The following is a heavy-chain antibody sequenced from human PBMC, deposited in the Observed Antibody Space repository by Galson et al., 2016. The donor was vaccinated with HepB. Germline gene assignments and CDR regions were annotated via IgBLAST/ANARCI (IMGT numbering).Heavy chain of an antibody. V-gene: IGHV3-48*01. CDR2: ISHSSGLI. D-gene: IGHD7-27*01. CDR1: GFTFSDYT. Sequence: SLRLSCAASGFTFSDYTMIWVRQAPGKGLEWVSYISHSSGLIHYTDSVKGRLTISRDNAKNSLYLQMNSLRAEDTAVYYCARGRINWDNWFDPWGQGALVTVSS. CDR3: ARGRINWDNWFDP. J-gene: IGHJ5*02.